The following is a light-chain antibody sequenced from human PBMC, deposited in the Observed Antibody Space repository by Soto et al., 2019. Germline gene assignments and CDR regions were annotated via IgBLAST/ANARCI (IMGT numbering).Light chain of an antibody. J-gene: IGLJ1*01. CDR1: SSNIGSKT. CDR2: NSY. V-gene: IGLV1-44*01. CDR3: SSWDASRTGYV. Sequence: QSVLTQPPSASGTPGQRVTISCSGSSSNIGSKTVNWYQQLPGTVPKLLIYNSYQRPSGVPDRFSASKSGTSASLAISGLQSEDEADYYCSSWDASRTGYVFGTGTKVTVL.